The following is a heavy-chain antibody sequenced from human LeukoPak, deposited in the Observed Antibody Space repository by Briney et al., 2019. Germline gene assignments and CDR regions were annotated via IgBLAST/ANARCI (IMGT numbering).Heavy chain of an antibody. CDR2: ISYDGSNK. Sequence: AGGSLRLSCAPSGFTFSSYGMHWVRLAPGKGREWVAVISYDGSNKYYADSVKGRFTISRDNSKNTLYLQMNSLRAEDTAVYYCAKPLYPVGVGYFDYWGQGTLVTVSS. D-gene: IGHD1-26*01. CDR3: AKPLYPVGVGYFDY. J-gene: IGHJ4*02. CDR1: GFTFSSYG. V-gene: IGHV3-30*18.